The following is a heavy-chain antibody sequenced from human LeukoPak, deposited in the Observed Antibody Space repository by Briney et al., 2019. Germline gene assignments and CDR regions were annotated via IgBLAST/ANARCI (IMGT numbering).Heavy chain of an antibody. CDR1: GYTFTGYY. CDR3: ARDRLFSYYAYVWGSENWFDP. D-gene: IGHD3-16*01. J-gene: IGHJ5*02. Sequence: GASVKVSCKXSGYTFTGYYMHWVRQAPGQGLEWMGRINPNSGGTNYAQKFQGRVTMTRDTSISTAYMELSRLRSDDTAVYYCARDRLFSYYAYVWGSENWFDPWGQGTLVTVSS. CDR2: INPNSGGT. V-gene: IGHV1-2*06.